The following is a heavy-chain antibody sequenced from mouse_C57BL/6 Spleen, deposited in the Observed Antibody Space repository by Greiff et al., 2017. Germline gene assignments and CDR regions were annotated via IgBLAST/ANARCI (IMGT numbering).Heavy chain of an antibody. D-gene: IGHD2-5*01. Sequence: VNLVESGAELARPGASVKLSCKASGYTFTSYGISWVKQRTGQGLEWIGEIYPRSGNTYYNEKFKGKATLTADKSSSTAYMELRSLTSEDSAVYFCARLLSYYSNYYAMDYWGQGTSVTVSS. CDR3: ARLLSYYSNYYAMDY. CDR1: GYTFTSYG. J-gene: IGHJ4*01. CDR2: IYPRSGNT. V-gene: IGHV1-81*01.